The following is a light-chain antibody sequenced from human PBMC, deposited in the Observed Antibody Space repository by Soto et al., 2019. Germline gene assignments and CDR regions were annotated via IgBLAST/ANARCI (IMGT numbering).Light chain of an antibody. V-gene: IGKV3-20*01. CDR1: QSISSSH. J-gene: IGKJ2*01. CDR3: QLYEGT. CDR2: GSS. Sequence: EIVLTQSPDTLSLSPGERATLSCRASQSISSSHLAWYQQKPGQAPRLLIYGSSDRATGIPDRFSGSGSGTAFTLTISRLDPEDFAVYYCQLYEGTFGRGTKREIK.